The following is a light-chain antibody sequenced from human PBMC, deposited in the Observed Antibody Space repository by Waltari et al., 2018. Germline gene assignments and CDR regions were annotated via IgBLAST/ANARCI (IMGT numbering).Light chain of an antibody. V-gene: IGLV2-8*01. CDR2: EVS. CDR1: SSDVGAYAY. J-gene: IGLJ1*01. CDR3: SSFAGSNNFV. Sequence: QSALTQPPSASGSPGQSVTISCTGTSSDVGAYAYVSWYQQHPGKAPKLMIFEVSKRPSGVPDRCSGSKSGNTASLTVSGLQAEDEADYYCSSFAGSNNFVFGTGTKVTVL.